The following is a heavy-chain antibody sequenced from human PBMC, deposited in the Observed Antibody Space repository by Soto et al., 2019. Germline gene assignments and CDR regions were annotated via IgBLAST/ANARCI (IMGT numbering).Heavy chain of an antibody. CDR3: ARVVAARRVDYYGMDV. J-gene: IGHJ6*02. CDR2: IIPIFGTA. CDR1: GGTFSSYA. D-gene: IGHD6-6*01. Sequence: SVKVSCKASGGTFSSYAISWVRQAPGQGLEWMGGIIPIFGTANYAQKFQGRVTITADESTSTAYMELSSLRSEDTAVYYCARVVAARRVDYYGMDVWGQGTTVTAP. V-gene: IGHV1-69*13.